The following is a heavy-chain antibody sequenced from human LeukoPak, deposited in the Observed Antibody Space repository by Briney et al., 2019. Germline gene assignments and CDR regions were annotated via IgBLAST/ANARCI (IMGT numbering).Heavy chain of an antibody. CDR1: GGSFSGYY. D-gene: IGHD5-12*01. J-gene: IGHJ4*02. V-gene: IGHV4-34*01. CDR3: ARIGGYSGYDNFDY. Sequence: SETLSLTCAVYGGSFSGYYWRWIRQPPGKGLEWIGEINHSGSTNHNPSLKSRVTISVDTSKDQFSLKLSSVTAADTAVYYCARIGGYSGYDNFDYWGQGTLVTVSS. CDR2: INHSGST.